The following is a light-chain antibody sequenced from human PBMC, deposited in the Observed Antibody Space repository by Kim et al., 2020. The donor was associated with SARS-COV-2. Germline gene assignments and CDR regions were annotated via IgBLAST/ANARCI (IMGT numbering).Light chain of an antibody. CDR2: RAS. J-gene: IGKJ1*01. CDR3: QQYNSFWT. V-gene: IGKV1-5*03. CDR1: QSVSNW. Sequence: DIQMTQSPSTLSASVGDRVTITCRASQSVSNWLAWYQQKPGKAPKLLIYRASSLESGVPSRFSGSESGTEFTLTISSPQPDDFATYYCQQYNSFWTFGQGTKVDIK.